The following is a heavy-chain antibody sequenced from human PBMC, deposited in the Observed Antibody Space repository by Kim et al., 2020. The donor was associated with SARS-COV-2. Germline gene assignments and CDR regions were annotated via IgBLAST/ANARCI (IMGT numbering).Heavy chain of an antibody. CDR1: GGSISSYY. D-gene: IGHD6-19*01. J-gene: IGHJ3*02. Sequence: SETLSLTCTVSGGSISSYYWSWIRQPPGKGLEWIGYIYYSGSTNYNPSLKSRVTISVDTSKNQFSLKLSSVTAADTAVYYCARHNGGWGDAFDIWGQGTMVTVSS. CDR2: IYYSGST. V-gene: IGHV4-59*08. CDR3: ARHNGGWGDAFDI.